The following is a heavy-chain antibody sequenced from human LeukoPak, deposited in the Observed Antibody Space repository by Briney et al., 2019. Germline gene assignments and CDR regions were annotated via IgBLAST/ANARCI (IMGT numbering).Heavy chain of an antibody. CDR1: GGSISSGDYY. CDR3: ARDTTPSRGCSGGSCQYYFDY. CDR2: IYYSGST. D-gene: IGHD2-15*01. V-gene: IGHV4-30-4*08. Sequence: SETLSLTCTVSGGSISSGDYYWSWIRQPPGKGLEWIGYIYYSGSTYYNPSLKSRVTISVDTSKNQFSLKLSSVTAADTAVYYCARDTTPSRGCSGGSCQYYFDYWGQGTLVTVSS. J-gene: IGHJ4*02.